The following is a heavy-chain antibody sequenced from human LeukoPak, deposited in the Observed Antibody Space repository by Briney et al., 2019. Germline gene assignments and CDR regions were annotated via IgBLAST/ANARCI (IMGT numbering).Heavy chain of an antibody. CDR2: ISSSSSYT. D-gene: IGHD1-26*01. CDR1: GFTFSDYY. V-gene: IGHV3-11*05. J-gene: IGHJ6*02. Sequence: GGSLRLSCAASGFTFSDYYMSWIRQAPGKGLEWDSYISSSSSYTNYADSVKGRFTISRDNAKNSLYLQMNSLRAEDTAVYYCARDTPRELPYYYGMDVWGQGTTVTVSS. CDR3: ARDTPRELPYYYGMDV.